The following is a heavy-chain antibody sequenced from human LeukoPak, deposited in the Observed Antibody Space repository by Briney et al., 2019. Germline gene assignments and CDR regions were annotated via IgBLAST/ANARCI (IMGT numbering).Heavy chain of an antibody. CDR2: ISAYNGNT. J-gene: IGHJ3*02. CDR1: GYTFTSYG. CDR3: ASPYYDSSGYGRGAFDI. V-gene: IGHV1-18*01. Sequence: VSVKVSCKASGYTFTSYGISWVRQAPGQGLEWMGWISAYNGNTNYAQKLQGRVTMTTDTSTSTAYMELRSLRSDDTAVYYCASPYYDSSGYGRGAFDIWGQGTMVTVSS. D-gene: IGHD3-22*01.